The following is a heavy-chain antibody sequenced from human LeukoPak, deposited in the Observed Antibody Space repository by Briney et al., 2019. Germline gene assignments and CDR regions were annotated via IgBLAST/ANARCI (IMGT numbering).Heavy chain of an antibody. CDR3: ASQRGGLRGYFDY. D-gene: IGHD3-16*01. CDR2: ISGSGGST. V-gene: IGHV3-23*01. J-gene: IGHJ4*02. Sequence: PGGSLRLSCAASGFTFSSYGMSWVRQAPGKGLEWVSAISGSGGSTYYADSVKGRFTISRDNSKNTLYLQMNSLRAEDTAVYYCASQRGGLRGYFDYWGQGTLVTVSS. CDR1: GFTFSSYG.